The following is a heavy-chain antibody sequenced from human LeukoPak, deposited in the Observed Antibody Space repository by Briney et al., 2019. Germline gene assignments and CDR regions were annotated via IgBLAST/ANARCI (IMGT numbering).Heavy chain of an antibody. CDR3: AKDMGYSYGVGFDY. CDR2: ISWDGGST. D-gene: IGHD5-18*01. CDR1: GFTFSSYG. V-gene: IGHV3-43*01. J-gene: IGHJ4*02. Sequence: GGSLRLSCAASGFTFSSYGTHWVRQAPGKGLEWVSLISWDGGSTYYADSVKGRFTISRDNSKNSLYLQMNSLRTEDTALYYCAKDMGYSYGVGFDYWGQGTLVTVSS.